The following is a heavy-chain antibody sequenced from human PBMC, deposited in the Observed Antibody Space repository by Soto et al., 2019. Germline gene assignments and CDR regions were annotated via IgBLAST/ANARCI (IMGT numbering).Heavy chain of an antibody. CDR1: GASISSYF. CDR2: IYPTGST. CDR3: ARDSPERGPQLVAQLDY. J-gene: IGHJ4*02. Sequence: QVQLQESGPGLVKPSETLSLTCTVSGASISSYFWSWIRQPPGKGLEWLGYIYPTGSTNYNPPLKRPVTISVDTSKNQFSLKLTSVTAADTAVYYCARDSPERGPQLVAQLDYWGQGTLVTVSS. D-gene: IGHD6-13*01. V-gene: IGHV4-59*01.